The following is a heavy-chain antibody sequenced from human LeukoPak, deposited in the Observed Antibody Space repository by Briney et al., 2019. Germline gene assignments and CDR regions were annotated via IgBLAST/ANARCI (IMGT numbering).Heavy chain of an antibody. CDR2: INRRGHT. Sequence: GGSLRLSCAASGFTFDRFTIHWVRQTPGEGLEWVSFINRRGHTFYADSVKGRFTISRDNCRNSVFLQMTSLTAGDTALYHCAKEVDCPANCLFFHAWGQGTLVTVSS. CDR1: GFTFDRFT. CDR3: AKEVDCPANCLFFHA. J-gene: IGHJ5*02. D-gene: IGHD4/OR15-4a*01. V-gene: IGHV3-43*01.